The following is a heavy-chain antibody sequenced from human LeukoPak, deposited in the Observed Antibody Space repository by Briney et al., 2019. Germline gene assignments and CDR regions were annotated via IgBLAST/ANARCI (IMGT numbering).Heavy chain of an antibody. Sequence: PSETLSLTCTVSGGSISSYYWSWIRQPAGKGLEWIGRIYTRGSTNYNPSLKSRVTMSVDTSKNQFSLKLSSVTAADTAVYYCARDQGPGVYCSSTSCYGWFDPWGQGTLVTVSS. D-gene: IGHD2-2*01. CDR3: ARDQGPGVYCSSTSCYGWFDP. CDR1: GGSISSYY. V-gene: IGHV4-4*07. J-gene: IGHJ5*02. CDR2: IYTRGST.